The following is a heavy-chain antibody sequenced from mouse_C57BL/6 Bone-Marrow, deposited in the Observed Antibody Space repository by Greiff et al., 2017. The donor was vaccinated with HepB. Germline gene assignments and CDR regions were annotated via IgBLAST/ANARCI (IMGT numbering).Heavy chain of an antibody. CDR1: GYTFTSYG. CDR3: ASPTVVADYFDY. CDR2: IYPRSGNT. D-gene: IGHD1-1*01. V-gene: IGHV1-81*01. Sequence: VQLQQSGAELARPGASVKLSCKASGYTFTSYGISWVKQRTGQGLEWIGEIYPRSGNTYYNEKFKGKATLTADKSSSTAYMELRSLTSEDSAVYFCASPTVVADYFDYWGQGTTLTVSS. J-gene: IGHJ2*01.